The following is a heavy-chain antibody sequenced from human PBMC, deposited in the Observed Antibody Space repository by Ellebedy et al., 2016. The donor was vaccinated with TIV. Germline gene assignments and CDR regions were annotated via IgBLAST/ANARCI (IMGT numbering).Heavy chain of an antibody. CDR2: MYPADSDT. CDR3: AVHFDSSGYNPRIPFDI. V-gene: IGHV5-51*01. CDR1: RDSVSTYW. Sequence: PGGSLRLSCEVSRDSVSTYWIGWVRQMPGKGLEWMGMMYPADSDTRYSPSFEGQVTISADKSRNIAYLQGGRLRASDTAIYYCAVHFDSSGYNPRIPFDIWGQGTMVTVSS. J-gene: IGHJ3*02. D-gene: IGHD3-22*01.